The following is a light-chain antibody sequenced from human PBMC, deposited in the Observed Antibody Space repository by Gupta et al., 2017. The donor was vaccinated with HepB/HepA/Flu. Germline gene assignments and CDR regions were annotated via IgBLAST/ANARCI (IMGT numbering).Light chain of an antibody. CDR2: GIN. V-gene: IGLV1-40*01. J-gene: IGLJ2*01. CDR1: SSNIGTGYD. Sequence: QSVLTQPPSVSGAPGQRVTISCSGTSSNIGTGYDVHWYQQLPGKAPKVLIYGINIRPSGVPDRFSGSKSGTSAYLVITGLQADDEADYYCQSYDTSLDVVFGGGTKLTV. CDR3: QSYDTSLDVV.